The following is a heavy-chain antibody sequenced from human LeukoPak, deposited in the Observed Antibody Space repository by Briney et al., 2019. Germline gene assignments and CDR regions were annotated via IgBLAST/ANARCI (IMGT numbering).Heavy chain of an antibody. V-gene: IGHV3-23*01. J-gene: IGHJ3*02. CDR3: ANLGRGPESAFDI. Sequence: VGSLRVSCAASGFTFIGYAMSWVRQAPGKGLEWVSPISGSGGSTYYAETVKGRVTISRDNSKNTLYLQMNSLRAEDTAVYYCANLGRGPESAFDIWGQGTMVTVSS. CDR2: ISGSGGST. D-gene: IGHD5-12*01. CDR1: GFTFIGYA.